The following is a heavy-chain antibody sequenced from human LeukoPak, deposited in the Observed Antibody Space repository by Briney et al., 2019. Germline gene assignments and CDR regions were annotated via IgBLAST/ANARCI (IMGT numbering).Heavy chain of an antibody. J-gene: IGHJ5*02. V-gene: IGHV4-59*12. CDR3: ATVALTGWTFDP. Sequence: PSETLSLTCTVSGGSISSYYWSWIRQPPGKGLEWIGYIYYSGSTTYNPSFQSRVTIAVDTSKDQFSLKLSSVTAADTAIYYCATVALTGWTFDPWGQGTLVTVSS. CDR1: GGSISSYY. D-gene: IGHD7-27*01. CDR2: IYYSGST.